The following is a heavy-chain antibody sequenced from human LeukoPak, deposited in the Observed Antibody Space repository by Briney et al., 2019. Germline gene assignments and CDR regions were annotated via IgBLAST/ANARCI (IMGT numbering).Heavy chain of an antibody. J-gene: IGHJ4*02. CDR1: GFTFNNYA. D-gene: IGHD1-26*01. V-gene: IGHV3-23*01. CDR3: AKDRSIGTYYTFDS. CDR2: VSGSGAIA. Sequence: GGSLRLSCAASGFTFNNYAMGWVRQAPGKGLEWVSTVSGSGAIAYYTDSDKGRFTISRDNSKNTLYLQMSSLTAKDTAVYYCAKDRSIGTYYTFDSWGQGTLVTVSS.